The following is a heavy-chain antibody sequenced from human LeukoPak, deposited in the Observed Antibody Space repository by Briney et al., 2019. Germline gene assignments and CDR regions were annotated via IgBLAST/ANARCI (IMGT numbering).Heavy chain of an antibody. V-gene: IGHV4-38-2*02. D-gene: IGHD1-26*01. Sequence: SETLSLTCTVSGYSISSGYYWGWIRPPPGKGLEWIGSIYHSGSTYYNPSLKSRVTISVDTSKNQFSLKLSSVTAADTAVYYCARCGGSYSHYAFDIWGQGTMVTVSS. CDR1: GYSISSGYY. CDR3: ARCGGSYSHYAFDI. CDR2: IYHSGST. J-gene: IGHJ3*02.